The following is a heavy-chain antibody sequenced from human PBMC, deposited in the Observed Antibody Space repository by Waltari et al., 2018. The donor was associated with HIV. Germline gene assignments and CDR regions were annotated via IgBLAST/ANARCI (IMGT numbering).Heavy chain of an antibody. Sequence: QVQLVQSGAEVKKPGSSVKVSCKASGGTFSSYTISWVRQAPGQGLEWMGRIIPILGIANYAQKFQGRVTITADKSTSTAYMELSSLRSEDTAVYYCARADSSGLAGAFDIWGQGTMVTVSS. V-gene: IGHV1-69*02. CDR3: ARADSSGLAGAFDI. D-gene: IGHD3-22*01. J-gene: IGHJ3*02. CDR2: IIPILGIA. CDR1: GGTFSSYT.